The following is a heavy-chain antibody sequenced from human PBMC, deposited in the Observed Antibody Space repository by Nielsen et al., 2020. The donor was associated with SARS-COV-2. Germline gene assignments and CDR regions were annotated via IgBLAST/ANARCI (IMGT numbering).Heavy chain of an antibody. CDR1: GGSISSSSYY. CDR2: INHSGST. V-gene: IGHV4-39*07. CDR3: ARVRGTVTTVRSSLPDY. D-gene: IGHD4-17*01. Sequence: SETLSLTCTVSGGSISSSSYYWSWIRQPPGKGLEWIGEINHSGSTNYNPSLKSRVTISVDTSKNQFSLKLSSVTAADTAVYYCARVRGTVTTVRSSLPDYWGQGTLVTVSS. J-gene: IGHJ4*02.